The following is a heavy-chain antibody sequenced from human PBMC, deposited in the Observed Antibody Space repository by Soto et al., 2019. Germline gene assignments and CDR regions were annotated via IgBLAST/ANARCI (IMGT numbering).Heavy chain of an antibody. CDR1: GFTFDDYA. CDR3: AKAYDILTGYLGYYMDV. J-gene: IGHJ6*03. CDR2: ISWNSGSI. V-gene: IGHV3-9*01. D-gene: IGHD3-9*01. Sequence: EVQLVESGGGLVQPVRSLRLSCAASGFTFDDYAMHWVRQAPGKGLEWVSGISWNSGSIGYADSVKGRFTISRDNAKNSLYLQMNSLRAEDTALYYCAKAYDILTGYLGYYMDVWGKGTTVTVSS.